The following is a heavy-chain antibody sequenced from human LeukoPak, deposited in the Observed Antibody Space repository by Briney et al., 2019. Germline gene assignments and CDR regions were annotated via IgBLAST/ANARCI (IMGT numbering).Heavy chain of an antibody. V-gene: IGHV3-43*01. Sequence: GGSLRLSCAASGFTFDDYTMHWVRQAPGKGLEWVSFISWDGGSTYYADSVKGRFTISRDNSKNSLYLQMNSLRTEDTALYYCAKDIEYYYYGMDVRGQGTTVTVSS. CDR2: ISWDGGST. CDR1: GFTFDDYT. J-gene: IGHJ6*02. CDR3: AKDIEYYYYGMDV.